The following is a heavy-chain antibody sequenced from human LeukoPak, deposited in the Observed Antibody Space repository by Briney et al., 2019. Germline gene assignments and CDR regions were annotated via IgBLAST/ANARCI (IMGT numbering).Heavy chain of an antibody. J-gene: IGHJ4*02. CDR3: AKDLHDSWAVGC. Sequence: GGSLRLSCAASGFTFSSYGMSWVRQAPGEGLEGVSHISVRGDTHFADSVKGRFTISRDNSKNTLYLQMNSLRAEDTAVYYCAKDLHDSWAVGCWGPGTLVTVSS. CDR1: GFTFSSYG. V-gene: IGHV3-23*01. D-gene: IGHD3-3*01. CDR2: ISVRGDT.